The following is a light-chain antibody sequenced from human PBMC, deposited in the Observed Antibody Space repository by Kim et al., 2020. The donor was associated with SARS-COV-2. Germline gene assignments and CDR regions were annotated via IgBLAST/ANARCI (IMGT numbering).Light chain of an antibody. CDR3: QEYGGA. Sequence: ETVLAQSPGTLSLSPGERATLSCRASQTVRSDYLVWYQQKPGQAPRLLIYGASTRATGIPDRFSGSGSGTDFTLTIGRLEPEDSAVYYCQEYGGAFGGGTKVEIK. V-gene: IGKV3-20*01. CDR2: GAS. CDR1: QTVRSDY. J-gene: IGKJ4*01.